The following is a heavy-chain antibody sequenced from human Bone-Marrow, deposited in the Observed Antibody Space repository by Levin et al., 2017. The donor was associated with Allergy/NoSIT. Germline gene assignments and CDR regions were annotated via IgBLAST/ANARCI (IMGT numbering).Heavy chain of an antibody. CDR2: IKAYSDGGTT. CDR3: TADAASWNEGKYYFDS. V-gene: IGHV3-15*01. Sequence: GESLKISCRASGFTFNLAWMSWVRQAPGKGLEWVGRIKAYSDGGTTDYAAAVKGRFTISRDDSKNTLFLQMESLKTEDSAVYRCTADAASWNEGKYYFDSWGQGTQVTVSS. CDR1: GFTFNLAW. J-gene: IGHJ4*02. D-gene: IGHD2-2*01.